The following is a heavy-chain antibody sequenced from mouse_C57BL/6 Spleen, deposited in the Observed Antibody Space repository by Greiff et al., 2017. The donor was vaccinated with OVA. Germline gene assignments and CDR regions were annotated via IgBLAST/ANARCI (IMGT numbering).Heavy chain of an antibody. CDR2: ISYDGSN. J-gene: IGHJ3*01. D-gene: IGHD2-3*01. Sequence: EVQLQESGPGLVKPSQSLSLTCSVTGYSITSGYYWNWIRQFPGNKLEWMGYISYDGSNNYNPSLKNRISITRDTSKNQFFLKLNSVTTEDTATYYCAIRDGYPAWFAYWGQGTLVTVSA. V-gene: IGHV3-6*01. CDR3: AIRDGYPAWFAY. CDR1: GYSITSGYY.